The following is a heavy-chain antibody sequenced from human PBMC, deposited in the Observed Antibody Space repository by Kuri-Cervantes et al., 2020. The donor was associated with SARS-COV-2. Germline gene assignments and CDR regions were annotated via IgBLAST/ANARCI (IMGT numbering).Heavy chain of an antibody. CDR2: ISAYNGNT. D-gene: IGHD3-10*01. J-gene: IGHJ3*02. Sequence: ASVKVSCKASGYTFTSYGISWVRQAPGQGLEWMGWISAYNGNTNYAQKLQGRVTMTTDTSTSTAYMELRSLRAEDTAVYYCARDNYYGSGSYYSRGAFDIWGQGTMVTVSS. CDR3: ARDNYYGSGSYYSRGAFDI. V-gene: IGHV1-18*01. CDR1: GYTFTSYG.